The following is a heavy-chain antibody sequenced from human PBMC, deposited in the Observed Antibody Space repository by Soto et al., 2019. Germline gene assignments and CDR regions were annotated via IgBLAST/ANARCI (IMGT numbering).Heavy chain of an antibody. CDR2: IDPSDSYT. J-gene: IGHJ6*02. D-gene: IGHD3-3*01. Sequence: GESLKISCKGSGYSFTSYWISRVRQMPGKGLEWMGRIDPSDSYTNYSPSFQGHVTISADKSISTAYLQWSSLKASDTAMYYCARQKTTYYDFWSGFVEGMDVWGQGTTVTVSS. CDR1: GYSFTSYW. V-gene: IGHV5-10-1*01. CDR3: ARQKTTYYDFWSGFVEGMDV.